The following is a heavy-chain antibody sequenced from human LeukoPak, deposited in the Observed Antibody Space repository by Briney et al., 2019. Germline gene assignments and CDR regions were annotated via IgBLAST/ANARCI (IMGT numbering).Heavy chain of an antibody. V-gene: IGHV4-59*01. D-gene: IGHD3-22*01. J-gene: IGHJ4*02. CDR2: IYYSGST. CDR3: ARSKGYYYDSSGYYEIFDY. CDR1: GGSISSYY. Sequence: PSETLSLTCTVSGGSISSYYWSWIRQPPGKGLEWIGYIYYSGSTNYNPSLKSRVTISVDTSKNQFSLKLSSVTAADTAVYYCARSKGYYYDSSGYYEIFDYWGQGTLVTVSS.